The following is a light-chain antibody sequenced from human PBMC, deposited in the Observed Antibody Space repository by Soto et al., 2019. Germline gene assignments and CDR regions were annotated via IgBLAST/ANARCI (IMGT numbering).Light chain of an antibody. CDR2: SAS. Sequence: THSPSSLSASIGDRVTITYRASQSVSTYLGWYQQTPGKAPKLLIYSASTSTSGLPASFSGSGSGTEFTLTISGMQSDDFATYYCQQCYCSPWMFGQGTKVDIK. J-gene: IGKJ1*01. V-gene: IGKV1-8*01. CDR3: QQCYCSPWM. CDR1: QSVSTY.